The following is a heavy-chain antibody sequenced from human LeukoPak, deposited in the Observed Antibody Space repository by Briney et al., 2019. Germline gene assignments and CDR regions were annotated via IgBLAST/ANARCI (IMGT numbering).Heavy chain of an antibody. CDR3: AGSSAYSYYFDY. J-gene: IGHJ4*02. V-gene: IGHV3-23*01. Sequence: PGGSLRLSCAASGFTFSSYAMSWVRQAPGKGLEWVSAISGSGASTYYADSVKGRFTISRDNSKNTLYLQMNSLRAEDTAVYYCAGSSAYSYYFDYWGQGTLVTVSS. CDR1: GFTFSSYA. CDR2: ISGSGAST. D-gene: IGHD3-22*01.